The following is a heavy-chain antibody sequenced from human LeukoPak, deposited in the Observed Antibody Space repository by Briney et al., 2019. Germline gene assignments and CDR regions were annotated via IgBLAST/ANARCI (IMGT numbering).Heavy chain of an antibody. CDR1: GGSVSSYY. Sequence: SETLSLTCTVSGGSVSSYYWSWIRQPPGKGLEWIGYIYYSGSTNYNPSLKSRVTISVDTSKNQFSLKLSSVTAADTAVYYCARESCSGGSCSGAYYYGMDVWGQGTTVTVSS. D-gene: IGHD2-15*01. V-gene: IGHV4-59*02. CDR2: IYYSGST. J-gene: IGHJ6*02. CDR3: ARESCSGGSCSGAYYYGMDV.